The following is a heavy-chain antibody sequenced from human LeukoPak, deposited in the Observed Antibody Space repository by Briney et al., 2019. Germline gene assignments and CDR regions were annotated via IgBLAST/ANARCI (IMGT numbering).Heavy chain of an antibody. CDR3: AKDSGGYNSYFDY. CDR2: ISWNSGSI. D-gene: IGHD5-24*01. V-gene: IGHV3-9*01. J-gene: IGHJ4*02. CDR1: GFTFDDYA. Sequence: GRSLRLSCAASGFTFDDYAMHWVRQAPGKGLEWVSGISWNSGSIGYADSVKGRFTISRDNAKNSLYLQMNSLRAEDTALYYCAKDSGGYNSYFDYWGQGTLVTVSS.